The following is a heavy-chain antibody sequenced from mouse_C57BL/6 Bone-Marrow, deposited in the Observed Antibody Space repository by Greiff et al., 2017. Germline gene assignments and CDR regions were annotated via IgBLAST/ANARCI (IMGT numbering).Heavy chain of an antibody. J-gene: IGHJ2*01. V-gene: IGHV5-6*01. CDR2: ISSGGSYT. D-gene: IGHD1-1*01. CDR1: GFTFSSYG. Sequence: EVQLQESGGDLVKPGGSLKLSCAASGFTFSSYGMPWVRQTPDKRLEWVATISSGGSYTYYPDSVKGRFTISRDNAKNTLYLQMSSLKSEDTAVYYCARHYYGSRYYFDYWGQGTTLTVSS. CDR3: ARHYYGSRYYFDY.